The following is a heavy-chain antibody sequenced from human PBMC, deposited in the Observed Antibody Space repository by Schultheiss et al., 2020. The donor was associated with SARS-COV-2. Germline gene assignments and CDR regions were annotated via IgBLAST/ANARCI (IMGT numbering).Heavy chain of an antibody. D-gene: IGHD6-13*01. CDR1: GGSFSAYY. CDR3: ARQGGQYSSSWINRDYYYGMDV. CDR2: IYYSGST. Sequence: SETLSLTCAVYGGSFSAYYWTWIRQSPGKGLEWIGYIYYSGSTNYNPSLKSRVTISVDTSKNQFSLKLSSVTAADTAVYYCARQGGQYSSSWINRDYYYGMDVWGQGTTVTVSS. J-gene: IGHJ6*02. V-gene: IGHV4-59*08.